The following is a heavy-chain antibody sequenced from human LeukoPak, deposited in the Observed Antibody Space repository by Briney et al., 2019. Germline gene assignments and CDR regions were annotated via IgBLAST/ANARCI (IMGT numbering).Heavy chain of an antibody. D-gene: IGHD1-26*01. CDR2: IYPGDSDT. CDR1: GYSFTSYW. CDR3: ARFLVGATSGYYYMDV. J-gene: IGHJ6*03. Sequence: GESLKISCKGSGYSFTSYWIGWVRQMPGKGLEWIGIIYPGDSDTRYSPSFQGQVTISADKSISTAYLQWSSLKASDTAMYYCARFLVGATSGYYYMDVWGKGTTVTVSS. V-gene: IGHV5-51*01.